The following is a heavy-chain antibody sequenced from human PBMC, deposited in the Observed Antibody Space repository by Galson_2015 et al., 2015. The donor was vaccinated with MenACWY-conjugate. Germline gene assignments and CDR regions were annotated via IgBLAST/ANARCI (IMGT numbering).Heavy chain of an antibody. CDR2: ISSSRSTI. D-gene: IGHD1-1*01. Sequence: SLRLSCAASGFTFSSYSMNWVRQAPGKGLEWVSYISSSRSTIYYADSVKGRFTISRDNAKNSLYLQMNSLRAEDTAMYYCARDSTGNWNDFVYSYYGMDVWGQGTTATVSS. V-gene: IGHV3-48*04. CDR1: GFTFSSYS. CDR3: ARDSTGNWNDFVYSYYGMDV. J-gene: IGHJ6*02.